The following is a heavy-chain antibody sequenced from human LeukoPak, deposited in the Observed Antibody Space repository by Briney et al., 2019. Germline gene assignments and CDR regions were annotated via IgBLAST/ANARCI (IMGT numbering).Heavy chain of an antibody. V-gene: IGHV4-59*11. CDR3: ARLLSGGFRELGEYYFDY. D-gene: IGHD3-10*01. CDR1: GGSISSHY. CDR2: IYYSGST. J-gene: IGHJ4*02. Sequence: SETLSLTCTVSGGSISSHYWSWIRQPPGKGLEWIGYIYYSGSTNYNPSLKSRVTISVDTSKNQFSLKLSSVTAADTAVYYCARLLSGGFRELGEYYFDYWGQGTLVTVSS.